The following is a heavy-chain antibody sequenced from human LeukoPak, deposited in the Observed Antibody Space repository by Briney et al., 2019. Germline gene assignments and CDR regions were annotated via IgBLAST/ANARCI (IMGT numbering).Heavy chain of an antibody. CDR1: EFTFSTYG. CDR2: IWNDGSDM. CDR3: ARGPWASGTQITSLDL. V-gene: IGHV3-33*01. J-gene: IGHJ2*01. D-gene: IGHD3-10*01. Sequence: GGSLRLSCAASEFTFSTYGMHWVRQAPGKGLEWVALIWNDGSDMSYADSVKGRFTISRDNSKNTLDLQMNSLRAEDMAVYYCARGPWASGTQITSLDLWGRGTLVTVSS.